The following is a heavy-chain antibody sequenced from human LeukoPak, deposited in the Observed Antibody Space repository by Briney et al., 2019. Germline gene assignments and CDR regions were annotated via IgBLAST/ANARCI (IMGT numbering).Heavy chain of an antibody. J-gene: IGHJ4*02. CDR2: ISWNSGSI. Sequence: PGGSLRLSCAASGFTFDDYAMHWVRQAPGKGLEWVSGISWNSGSIGYADSVKGRFTISRDNAKNSLYLQMNSLRAEDTAVYYCAKKAAAGEYFDYWGQGTLVTVSS. CDR3: AKKAAAGEYFDY. V-gene: IGHV3-9*01. CDR1: GFTFDDYA. D-gene: IGHD6-13*01.